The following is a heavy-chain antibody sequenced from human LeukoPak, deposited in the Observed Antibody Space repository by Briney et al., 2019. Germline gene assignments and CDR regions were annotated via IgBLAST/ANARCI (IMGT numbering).Heavy chain of an antibody. CDR1: GGSISSYY. Sequence: SETLSLTCTVSGGSISSYYWSWIRQPPGKGLEWIGEINLGGSTDYNPSLKSRVTISVDASKNQFSLKLSSVTAADTAVYYCARVNLLGYCTYDVCPGGGVPFDYWGQGTLVTVSS. CDR2: INLGGST. D-gene: IGHD2-8*01. CDR3: ARVNLLGYCTYDVCPGGGVPFDY. J-gene: IGHJ4*02. V-gene: IGHV4-34*01.